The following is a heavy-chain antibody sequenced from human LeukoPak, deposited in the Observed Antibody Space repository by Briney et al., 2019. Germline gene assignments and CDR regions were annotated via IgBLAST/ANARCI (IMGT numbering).Heavy chain of an antibody. D-gene: IGHD2-2*02. V-gene: IGHV3-53*01. Sequence: GGSLRLSCAASGFTFSSYSMNWVRQAPGKGLEWVSVIYSGGSTYYADSVKGRFTISRDNAKNSVYLQMNSLRSEDTAFYHCARDRCSSTSCYNTPNWFDPWGQGTLVTVSS. CDR1: GFTFSSYS. CDR2: IYSGGST. J-gene: IGHJ5*02. CDR3: ARDRCSSTSCYNTPNWFDP.